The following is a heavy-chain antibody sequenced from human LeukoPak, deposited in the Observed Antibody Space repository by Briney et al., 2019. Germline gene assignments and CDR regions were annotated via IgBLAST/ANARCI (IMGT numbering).Heavy chain of an antibody. Sequence: NPSQTLSLTCAVSGGSISSGGYSWSWIRQPPGKGLEWIGYIYHSGSTYYNPSLKSRVTISVDRSKNQFSLKLSSVTAADTAVYYCARGTYYYDSSGYLNWFDPWGQGTLVTVSS. V-gene: IGHV4-30-2*01. CDR3: ARGTYYYDSSGYLNWFDP. CDR1: GGSISSGGYS. J-gene: IGHJ5*02. CDR2: IYHSGST. D-gene: IGHD3-22*01.